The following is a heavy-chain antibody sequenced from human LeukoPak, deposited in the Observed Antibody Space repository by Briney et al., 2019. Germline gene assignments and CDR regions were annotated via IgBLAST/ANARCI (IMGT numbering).Heavy chain of an antibody. V-gene: IGHV3-23*01. CDR3: ARGWELDP. D-gene: IGHD1-26*01. CDR2: ISGSGGLT. J-gene: IGHJ5*02. Sequence: PGGSLRLSCAASGFTFSNYAMTWVRQAPGKGLEWVSVISGSGGLTYYADSVKGRFTISRDNSNNTLYLQMDSLRAEDTAVYYCARGWELDPWGQGTLVTVSS. CDR1: GFTFSNYA.